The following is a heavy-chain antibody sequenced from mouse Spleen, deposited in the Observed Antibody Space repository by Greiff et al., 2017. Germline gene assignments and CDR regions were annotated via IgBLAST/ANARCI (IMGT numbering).Heavy chain of an antibody. CDR2: ISYSGST. V-gene: IGHV3-1*01. CDR1: GYSITSGYD. CDR3: AREGLTGLYAMDY. D-gene: IGHD4-1*01. Sequence: DVQLVESGPGMVKPSQSLSLTCTVTGYSITSGYDWHWIRHFPGNKLEWMGYISYSGSTNYNPSLKSRISITHDTSKNHFFLKLNSVTTEDTATYYCAREGLTGLYAMDYWGQGTSVTVSS. J-gene: IGHJ4*01.